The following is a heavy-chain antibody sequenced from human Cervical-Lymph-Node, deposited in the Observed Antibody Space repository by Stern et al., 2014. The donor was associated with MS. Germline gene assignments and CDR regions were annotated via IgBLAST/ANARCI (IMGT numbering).Heavy chain of an antibody. V-gene: IGHV3-9*01. J-gene: IGHJ3*02. CDR3: AKTLGRSYHDPFDM. CDR2: SSRNGGSR. CDR1: GFTFDDYA. D-gene: IGHD3-16*02. Sequence: EVQLVESGGGLVQPGRSLRLSCVASGFTFDDYAMHWVRQAPGKGLAWVSGSSRNGGSRNSADSVKDRVTISRDNAKNALYLQMSSLRPEDTAVYYCAKTLGRSYHDPFDMWGQGTMVIVSS.